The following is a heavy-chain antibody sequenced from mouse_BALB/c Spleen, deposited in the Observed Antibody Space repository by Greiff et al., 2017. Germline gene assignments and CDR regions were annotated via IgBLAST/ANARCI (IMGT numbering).Heavy chain of an antibody. CDR3: TRLWSLRGGFDY. CDR1: GYTFTSYW. V-gene: IGHV1-5*01. CDR2: IYPGNSDT. D-gene: IGHD2-1*01. J-gene: IGHJ2*01. Sequence: VQLQQSGTVLARPGASVKMSCKASGYTFTSYWMHWVKQRPGQGLEWIGAIYPGNSDTSYNQKFKGKAKLTAVTSTSTAYMELSSLTNEDSAVYYCTRLWSLRGGFDYWGQGTTLTVSS.